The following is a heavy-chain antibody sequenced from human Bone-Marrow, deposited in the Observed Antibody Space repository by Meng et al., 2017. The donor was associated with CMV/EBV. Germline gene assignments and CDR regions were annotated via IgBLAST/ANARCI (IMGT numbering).Heavy chain of an antibody. J-gene: IGHJ4*01. V-gene: IGHV4-38-2*02. CDR1: GYSISSGYY. CDR2: IYHSGST. Sequence: WGTLSLACTVSGYSISSGYYWGWIRQPPGKGREWIGSIYHSGSTYYNPSLKSRVTISVDKSKNQFSLNLSSVTAADTAVYYCARLEYCSSEAFAWGQGTRVTVSS. CDR3: ARLEYCSSEAFA. D-gene: IGHD6-6*01.